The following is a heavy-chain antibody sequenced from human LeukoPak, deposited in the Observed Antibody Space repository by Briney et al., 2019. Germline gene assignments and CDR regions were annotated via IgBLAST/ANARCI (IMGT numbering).Heavy chain of an antibody. CDR2: IIPIFGTA. CDR3: AREQTHYGDYVDY. V-gene: IGHV1-69*13. CDR1: GYTFTSYG. Sequence: SVKVSCKASGYTFTSYGISWVRQAPGQGLEWMGGIIPIFGTANYAQKFQGRVTITADESTSTAYMELSSLRSEDTAVYYCAREQTHYGDYVDYWGQGTLVTVSS. D-gene: IGHD4-17*01. J-gene: IGHJ4*02.